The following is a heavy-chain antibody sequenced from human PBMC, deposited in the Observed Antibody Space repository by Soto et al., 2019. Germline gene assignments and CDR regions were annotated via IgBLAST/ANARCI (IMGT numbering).Heavy chain of an antibody. CDR3: ARGYCSGGSCSSAFDY. D-gene: IGHD2-15*01. V-gene: IGHV4-31*03. J-gene: IGHJ4*02. CDR1: GGSISSGGYY. CDR2: IYYSGST. Sequence: SETLSLTCTVSGGSISSGGYYWSWIRQHPGKGLEWIGYIYYSGSTYYNPSLKSRVTISVDTSKNQLSLKLSSVTAADTAVYYCARGYCSGGSCSSAFDYWGQGTLVTVSS.